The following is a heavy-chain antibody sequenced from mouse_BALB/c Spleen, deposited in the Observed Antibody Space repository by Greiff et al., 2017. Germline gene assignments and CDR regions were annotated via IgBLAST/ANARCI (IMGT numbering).Heavy chain of an antibody. CDR1: GFTFSSFG. J-gene: IGHJ4*01. CDR2: ISSGSSTI. D-gene: IGHD2-10*01. Sequence: EVHLVESGGGLVQPGGSRKLSCAASGFTFSSFGMHWVRQAPEKGLEWVAYISSGSSTIYYADTVKGRFTISRDNPKNTLFLQMTSLRSEDTAMYYCGRGYPTGAMDYWGQGTSVTVSS. CDR3: GRGYPTGAMDY. V-gene: IGHV5-17*02.